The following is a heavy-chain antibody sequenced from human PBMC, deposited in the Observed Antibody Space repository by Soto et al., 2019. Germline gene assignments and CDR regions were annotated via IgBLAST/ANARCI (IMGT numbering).Heavy chain of an antibody. Sequence: GGSLRLSCAASGFTFSSYSMTWVRQAPGKGLEWVSSISSSSSYLYYADSVKGRFTISRDNAKNSLYLQMNSLRAEDTAVYYCARDRVARDYYHYGMDVWGRGTTVTVSS. CDR3: ARDRVARDYYHYGMDV. CDR2: ISSSSSYL. D-gene: IGHD2-15*01. J-gene: IGHJ6*02. V-gene: IGHV3-21*01. CDR1: GFTFSSYS.